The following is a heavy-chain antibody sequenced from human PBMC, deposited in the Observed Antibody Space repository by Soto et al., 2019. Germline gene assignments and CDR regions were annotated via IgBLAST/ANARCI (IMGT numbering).Heavy chain of an antibody. Sequence: EVQVLESGGGLVQPGGSLRLSCADPEFTFSTYAMTWVRQAPGGRLEWVSSITGNGVGRSYADPVKGRFTVSRDNSKDTLFLRMNSLRVEDTAIYYCTMDPNGDHIGAFEFWGQGIKVTVSS. V-gene: IGHV3-23*01. J-gene: IGHJ3*01. CDR2: ITGNGVGR. CDR1: EFTFSTYA. CDR3: TMDPNGDHIGAFEF. D-gene: IGHD4-17*01.